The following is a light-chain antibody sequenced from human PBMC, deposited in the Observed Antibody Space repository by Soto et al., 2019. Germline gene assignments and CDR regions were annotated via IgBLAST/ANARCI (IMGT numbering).Light chain of an antibody. CDR1: QSISSY. V-gene: IGKV1-39*01. Sequence: DIQMTQSPSSLSASVGDRVTITCRASQSISSYLNWYQQKPGKAPKLLIYAASSLQSGVPSSFSGSGSGTDFTLTISSLQPEDFATYYCQQSYSTLRTFGQGTKVDIK. CDR3: QQSYSTLRT. CDR2: AAS. J-gene: IGKJ1*01.